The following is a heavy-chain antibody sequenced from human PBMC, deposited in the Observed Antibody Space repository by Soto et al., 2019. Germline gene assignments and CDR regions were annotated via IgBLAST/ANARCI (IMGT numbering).Heavy chain of an antibody. CDR3: ARQRAWYGEWAFDI. D-gene: IGHD3-10*01. J-gene: IGHJ3*02. CDR1: GDSSSGGIFY. V-gene: IGHV4-39*01. Sequence: QLQESGPGLVKPSETMSLTCTVSGDSSSGGIFYWGWMRQLAGKGLGWIGSINYSGHTYHNPSLKSRVTISVDPSRNQFSLDLTSVTAADTAVYYCARQRAWYGEWAFDIWGQGTMVTVSS. CDR2: INYSGHT.